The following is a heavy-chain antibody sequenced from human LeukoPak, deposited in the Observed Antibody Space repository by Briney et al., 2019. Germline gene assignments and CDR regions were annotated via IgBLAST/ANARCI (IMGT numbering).Heavy chain of an antibody. J-gene: IGHJ4*02. D-gene: IGHD6-13*01. Sequence: AAVKVSCKSSGYTFTVYYMYWVRQGPGQGLEWMGWINPNSGGTNYAQKFQGRVTMTRDTSISTAYMELSRLRSDDTAVYYCASDFWYGAFDYWGQGTLVTVSS. V-gene: IGHV1-2*02. CDR1: GYTFTVYY. CDR2: INPNSGGT. CDR3: ASDFWYGAFDY.